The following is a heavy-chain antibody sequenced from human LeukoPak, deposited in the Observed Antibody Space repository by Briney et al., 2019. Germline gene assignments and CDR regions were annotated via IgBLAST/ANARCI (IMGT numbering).Heavy chain of an antibody. Sequence: SETLSLTCIVSGYPISSSHYWGWIRQPPGKGLEWIGGIYHNGNTYYNPPLKSRLTLSLDTSKNHFSLKLSSVTAADTAVYYCASPTLLYYYDSSGSNDAFDIWGQGTMVTVSS. J-gene: IGHJ3*02. D-gene: IGHD3-22*01. V-gene: IGHV4-38-2*02. CDR3: ASPTLLYYYDSSGSNDAFDI. CDR2: IYHNGNT. CDR1: GYPISSSHY.